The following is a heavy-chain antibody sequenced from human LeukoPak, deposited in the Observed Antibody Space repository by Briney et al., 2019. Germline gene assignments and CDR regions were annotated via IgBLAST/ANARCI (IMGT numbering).Heavy chain of an antibody. J-gene: IGHJ5*02. CDR3: ARGDWFDP. CDR2: VSGYNGNT. Sequence: GASVKVSRKASGYTFTSYDINWVRQAPGQGLEWMGWVSGYNGNTNYAQKFEGRVAMTTDTSSSTAYMELRSLRSGDTAIYYCARGDWFDPWGQGTLVTVSS. V-gene: IGHV1-18*01. CDR1: GYTFTSYD. D-gene: IGHD2-21*01.